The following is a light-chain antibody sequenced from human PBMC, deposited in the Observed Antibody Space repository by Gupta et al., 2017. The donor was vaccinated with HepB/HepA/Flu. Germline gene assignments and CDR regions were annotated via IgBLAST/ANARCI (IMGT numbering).Light chain of an antibody. V-gene: IGLV3-1*01. CDR1: RLEYKD. CDR2: QND. J-gene: IGLJ2*01. CDR3: QAWDSSSDAS. Sequence: SYALTPSPSWSVSPGQATIIPRSGERLEYKDVCWYQQRAGQSPVVVIFQNDRRPPGIPGRFFGSKSGNTATLTISGTEAIDAADYYCQAWDSSSDASFGGGTKVTV.